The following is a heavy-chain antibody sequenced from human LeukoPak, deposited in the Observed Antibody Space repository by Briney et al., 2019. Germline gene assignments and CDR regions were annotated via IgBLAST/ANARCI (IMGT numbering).Heavy chain of an antibody. D-gene: IGHD4/OR15-4a*01. V-gene: IGHV1-69*01. CDR3: ARGNDGNYADY. CDR2: IIPIFGTA. J-gene: IGHJ4*02. Sequence: GASVKVSCKASGGTCISYAISWVRQAPGQGLEWMGGIIPIFGTANYAQKFQGRVTITADESTSTAYMELSSLRSEDTAVYDCARGNDGNYADYWGQRTLVTVSS. CDR1: GGTCISYA.